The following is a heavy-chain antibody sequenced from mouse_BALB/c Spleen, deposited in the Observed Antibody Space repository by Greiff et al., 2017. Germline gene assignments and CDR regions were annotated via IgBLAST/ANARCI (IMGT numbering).Heavy chain of an antibody. Sequence: EVQLQESGAELVKPGASVKLSCTASGFNIKDSYMHWVKQRPEQGLEWIGRIDPANGNTKYDPKFQGKATITADTSSNTAYLQLSSLTSEDTAVYYCAYGRRDYWGQGTTLTVSS. CDR1: GFNIKDSY. CDR3: AYGRRDY. CDR2: IDPANGNT. V-gene: IGHV14-3*02. J-gene: IGHJ2*01. D-gene: IGHD1-1*02.